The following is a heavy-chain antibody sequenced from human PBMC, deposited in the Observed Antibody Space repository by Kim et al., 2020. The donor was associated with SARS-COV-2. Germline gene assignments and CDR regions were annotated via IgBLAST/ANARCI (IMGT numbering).Heavy chain of an antibody. CDR3: ARVESLLYFDWLLQN. CDR2: INAGNGNT. J-gene: IGHJ4*02. CDR1: GYTFTSYA. V-gene: IGHV1-3*01. D-gene: IGHD3-9*01. Sequence: ASVKVSCKASGYTFTSYAMHWVRQAPGQRLEWMGWINAGNGNTKYSQKFQGRVTITRDTSASTAYMELSSLRSEDTAVYYCARVESLLYFDWLLQNWGQGTLVTVSS.